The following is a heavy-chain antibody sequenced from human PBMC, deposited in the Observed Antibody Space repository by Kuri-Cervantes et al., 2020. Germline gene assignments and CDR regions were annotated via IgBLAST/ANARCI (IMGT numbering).Heavy chain of an antibody. J-gene: IGHJ5*02. CDR2: IYYSGST. D-gene: IGHD1-26*01. Sequence: SETLSLTCTVSGGSISSSSYYWGWIRQPPGKGLEWIGSIYYSGSTYYNPSLKSRVTISVDTSKNQFSLKLSSVTAADTAVYYCASSGSYYYNWFDPWGQGTLVTVSS. CDR1: GGSISSSSYY. CDR3: ASSGSYYYNWFDP. V-gene: IGHV4-39*07.